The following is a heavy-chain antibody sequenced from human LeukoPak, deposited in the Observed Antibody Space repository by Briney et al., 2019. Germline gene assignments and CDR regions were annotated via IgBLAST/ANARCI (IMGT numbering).Heavy chain of an antibody. J-gene: IGHJ4*02. CDR1: GGSFSGYY. CDR3: ARGSRPYFDY. CDR2: INHSGST. Sequence: SESLSLTCAVYGGSFSGYYGGWIRPPPGKGLEWIGEINHSGSTNYNPSLKSRVTISVDTSKNQFSLKLSSVTAADTAVYYCARGSRPYFDYWGQGTLVTVSS. D-gene: IGHD6-6*01. V-gene: IGHV4-34*01.